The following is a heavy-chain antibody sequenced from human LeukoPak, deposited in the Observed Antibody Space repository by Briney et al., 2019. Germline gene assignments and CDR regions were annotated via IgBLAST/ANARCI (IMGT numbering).Heavy chain of an antibody. Sequence: QSGGSLRLSCAASGFTFSSYNMNWVRQAPGKGLEWVSQITGSSSKYYADSVKGRFTISRDNSKNTLYLQMNSLRAEDTAVYYCARDRLLYYDSSGYYEPGYWGQGTLVTVSS. CDR3: ARDRLLYYDSSGYYEPGY. CDR2: ITGSSSK. V-gene: IGHV3-48*01. D-gene: IGHD3-22*01. J-gene: IGHJ4*02. CDR1: GFTFSSYN.